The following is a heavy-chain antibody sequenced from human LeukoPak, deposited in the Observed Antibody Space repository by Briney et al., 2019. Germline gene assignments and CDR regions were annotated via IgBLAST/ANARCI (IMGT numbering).Heavy chain of an antibody. CDR2: ISGSGGST. Sequence: GGSLRLSCAASGFTFSSYAMSWVRQAPGKGLEWVSAISGSGGSTYYADSVKGRFTISRDNSKNTLYLQMNSLRAEDTAVYHCAKDGLRGSPFRGFDYWGQGTLVTVSS. V-gene: IGHV3-23*01. CDR1: GFTFSSYA. CDR3: AKDGLRGSPFRGFDY. D-gene: IGHD3-16*01. J-gene: IGHJ4*02.